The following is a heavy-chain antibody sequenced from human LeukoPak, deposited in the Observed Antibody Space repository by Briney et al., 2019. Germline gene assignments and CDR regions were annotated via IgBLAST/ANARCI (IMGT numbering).Heavy chain of an antibody. CDR3: ARGSSMVRGVIIRRRNWFDP. J-gene: IGHJ5*02. D-gene: IGHD3-10*01. CDR1: GGFFSGYY. V-gene: IGHV4-34*01. CDR2: INQSGST. Sequence: TTSETLSLTCAVYGGFFSGYYWSWIRQPPRKGLEWIGEINQSGSTTYNPSLKSRVTISVDTSKNQFSLKLSSVTAADTAVYYCARGSSMVRGVIIRRRNWFDPWGQGTLVTVSS.